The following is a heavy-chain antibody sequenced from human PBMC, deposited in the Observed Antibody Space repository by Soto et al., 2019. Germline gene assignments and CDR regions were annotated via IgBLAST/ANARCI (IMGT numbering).Heavy chain of an antibody. CDR3: AKESQIYCSTTSCQIRGAYIYSGLDV. D-gene: IGHD2-2*01. CDR1: GFTFSASD. CDR2: ISSDGNKK. Sequence: QMQLVESGGGVVQPGGSLRLSCAASGFTFSASDMHWVRQAPGKGLEWVATISSDGNKKHYADAVKGRFTISRDNPKNMLFLQMSSLRSEDTAVFYCAKESQIYCSTTSCQIRGAYIYSGLDVWGLGTTVTVSS. V-gene: IGHV3-30*18. J-gene: IGHJ6*02.